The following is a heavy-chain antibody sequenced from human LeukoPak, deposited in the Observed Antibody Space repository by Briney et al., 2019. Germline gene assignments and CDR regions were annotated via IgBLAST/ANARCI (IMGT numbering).Heavy chain of an antibody. V-gene: IGHV3-21*01. CDR1: GFTFSSYT. Sequence: GGSLRLSCAASGFTFSSYTMNWVRQAPGKGLEWVSSITSSSSYIYYADSVKGRFTISRDNAKNSLYLHMNSLRAEDTAVYYCARHVVAVGFDYWGQGTLVTVSS. D-gene: IGHD3-22*01. CDR3: ARHVVAVGFDY. J-gene: IGHJ4*02. CDR2: ITSSSSYI.